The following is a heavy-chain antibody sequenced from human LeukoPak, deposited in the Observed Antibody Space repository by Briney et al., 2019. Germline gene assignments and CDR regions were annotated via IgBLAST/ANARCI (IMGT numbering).Heavy chain of an antibody. J-gene: IGHJ6*02. Sequence: PSQTLSLTCTVSGGSISSGDYYWSWIRQPPGKGLEWIGDIYYSGSTNYNPSLKSRVTISLDTSKNQFSLNLSSVTAADAAVYYCARENPPTYYYGSGRWGYYGMDVWGQGTTVTVSS. V-gene: IGHV4-61*08. CDR3: ARENPPTYYYGSGRWGYYGMDV. D-gene: IGHD3-10*01. CDR1: GGSISSGDYY. CDR2: IYYSGST.